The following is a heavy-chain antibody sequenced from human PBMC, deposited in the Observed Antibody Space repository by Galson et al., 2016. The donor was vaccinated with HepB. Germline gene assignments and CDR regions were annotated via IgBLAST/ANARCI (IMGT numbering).Heavy chain of an antibody. CDR2: INADNGNT. CDR3: ARDPGYCSSTNCYPYYGLDV. CDR1: GYTFTPYA. D-gene: IGHD2-2*01. V-gene: IGHV1-3*01. Sequence: SVKVSCKASGYTFTPYAMHWVRQAPGQRLEWMGWINADNGNTKYSQKFQGRVTITRDTFATTAYMELSSLRSEDTAVCYCARDPGYCSSTNCYPYYGLDVWGQGTTVTVSS. J-gene: IGHJ6*02.